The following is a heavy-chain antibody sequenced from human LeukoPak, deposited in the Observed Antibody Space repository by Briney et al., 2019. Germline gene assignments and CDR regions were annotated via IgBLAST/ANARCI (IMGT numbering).Heavy chain of an antibody. CDR3: AKVGYYYDSSGSFDY. CDR1: GFTFSSYA. CDR2: ISYDGSNK. J-gene: IGHJ4*02. Sequence: GRSLRLSCAASGFTFSSYAMHWVRQAPGKGLEWVAVISYDGSNKYYADSVKGRFTISRDNSKNTLYLQMNSLRAEDTAVYYCAKVGYYYDSSGSFDYWGQGTLVTVSS. V-gene: IGHV3-30-3*01. D-gene: IGHD3-22*01.